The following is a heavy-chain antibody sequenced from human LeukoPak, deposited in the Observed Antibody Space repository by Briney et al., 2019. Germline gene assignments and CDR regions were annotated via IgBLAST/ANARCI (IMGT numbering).Heavy chain of an antibody. CDR1: GGSISSYY. J-gene: IGHJ4*02. D-gene: IGHD3-10*01. CDR3: AMAGGSGTYYVDY. Sequence: PSETLSLTCTVSGGSISSYYWSWIRQPPGKGLEWIGYIYYSGSTNYNPSLKSRVTISVDTSKNQFSLKLSSVTAADTAVYFCAMAGGSGTYYVDYWGQGTLVTVPA. V-gene: IGHV4-59*01. CDR2: IYYSGST.